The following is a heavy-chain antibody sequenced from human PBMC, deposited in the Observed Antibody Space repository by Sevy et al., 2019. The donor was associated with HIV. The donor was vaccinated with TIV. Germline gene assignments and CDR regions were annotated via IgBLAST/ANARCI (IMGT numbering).Heavy chain of an antibody. CDR3: ARVKGSIYFDY. Sequence: GGSLRLSCAVSGFTFSTYAMHWVRQAPGKGLECVAIVSSDGSEINYADSVKGRFTISRDNSKNTLYLQMNSLRAEDTAVYYCARVKGSIYFDYWGQGTLVTVSS. CDR2: VSSDGSEI. CDR1: GFTFSTYA. J-gene: IGHJ4*02. V-gene: IGHV3-30-3*01.